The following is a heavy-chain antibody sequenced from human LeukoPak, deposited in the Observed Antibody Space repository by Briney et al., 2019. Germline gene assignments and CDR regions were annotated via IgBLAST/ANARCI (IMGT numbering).Heavy chain of an antibody. D-gene: IGHD3-10*01. J-gene: IGHJ4*02. CDR1: GYTFTSYG. V-gene: IGHV1-18*01. CDR2: ISAYNGNT. CDR3: ARDKLGYGSSPLFHFDY. Sequence: ASVKVSCKASGYTFTSYGISWVRQAPGQGLEWMGWISAYNGNTNYAQKLQGRVTMTTDTSTSTAYMELRSLRSDDTAVYYCARDKLGYGSSPLFHFDYWGQGTLVTVSS.